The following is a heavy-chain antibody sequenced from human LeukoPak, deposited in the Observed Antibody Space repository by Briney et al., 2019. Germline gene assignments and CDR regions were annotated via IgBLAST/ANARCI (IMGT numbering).Heavy chain of an antibody. CDR2: ISGGGETT. CDR1: GFTFNNYA. CDR3: ARDYADYVGYFFFDY. V-gene: IGHV3-23*01. J-gene: IGHJ4*02. Sequence: GGSLRLSCAASGFTFNNYAMNWVRQAPGKGLEWVSSISGGGETTYYADSAKGRFTISRDNSQNTMYLQMNSLRAEGTAVYYCARDYADYVGYFFFDYWGQGTLVTVSS. D-gene: IGHD4-17*01.